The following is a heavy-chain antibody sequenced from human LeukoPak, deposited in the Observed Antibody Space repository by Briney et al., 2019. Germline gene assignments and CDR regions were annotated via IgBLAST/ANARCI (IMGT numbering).Heavy chain of an antibody. V-gene: IGHV3-30*18. CDR3: AKDLDY. CDR2: ISYDGSNK. CDR1: GFTFSSYG. Sequence: GRSLRLSCAASGFTFSSYGMHWVRQAPGRGLEWVAVISYDGSNKYYADSVKGRFTISRDNSKNTLYLQMNSLRAEDTAVYYCAKDLDYWGQGTLVTVSS. J-gene: IGHJ4*02.